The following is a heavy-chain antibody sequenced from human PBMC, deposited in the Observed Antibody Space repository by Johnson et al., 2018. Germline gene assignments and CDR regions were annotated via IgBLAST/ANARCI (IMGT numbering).Heavy chain of an antibody. D-gene: IGHD5-24*01. J-gene: IGHJ6*03. Sequence: VQLVQSGGGLVKPGGSLRLSCAASGFTFGDYAMSWFRPAPGKGLEWVGFIRNKAYGGTTEYAASVNGRFAISRDASKRIAYLQMNSLKTEDTAVYYCTKLQTEISYYYYMDVWGKGTTVTVSS. CDR2: IRNKAYGGTT. V-gene: IGHV3-49*05. CDR1: GFTFGDYA. CDR3: TKLQTEISYYYYMDV.